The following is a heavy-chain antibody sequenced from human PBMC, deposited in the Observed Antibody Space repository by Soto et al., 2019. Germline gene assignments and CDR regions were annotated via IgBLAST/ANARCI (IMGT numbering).Heavy chain of an antibody. Sequence: ESLKISFKGSGYSFTSYWIAWVRRMPGKGLEWMGIIYPGDSDTRYSPSFQGQVTISADKSISTAYLQWSSLKASDTAMYYCARWGVAYCGGDCYSGWFDPWGQGTLVTVSS. CDR3: ARWGVAYCGGDCYSGWFDP. CDR2: IYPGDSDT. J-gene: IGHJ5*02. V-gene: IGHV5-51*01. D-gene: IGHD2-21*02. CDR1: GYSFTSYW.